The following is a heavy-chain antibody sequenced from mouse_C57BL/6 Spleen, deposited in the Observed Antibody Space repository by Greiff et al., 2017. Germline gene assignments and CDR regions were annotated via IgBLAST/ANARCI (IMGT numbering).Heavy chain of an antibody. CDR1: GFNIKDDY. CDR2: IDPENGDT. Sequence: EVQLQQSGAELVRPGASVKLSCTASGFNIKDDYMHWVKQRPEQGLEWIGWIDPENGDTEYASKFQGKATITADTSSNTAYLQLSSLTSEDTAVYYCTFFITTVEGFAYWGQVTLVTVSA. CDR3: TFFITTVEGFAY. D-gene: IGHD1-1*01. J-gene: IGHJ3*01. V-gene: IGHV14-4*01.